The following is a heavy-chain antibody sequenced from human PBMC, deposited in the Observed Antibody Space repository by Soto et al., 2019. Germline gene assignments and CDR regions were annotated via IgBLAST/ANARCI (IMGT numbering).Heavy chain of an antibody. CDR1: GLIFSNYK. CDR2: INTDGSIT. V-gene: IGHV3-74*01. D-gene: IGHD2-8*01. Sequence: EVQLVESGGGLVQPGGSLRLSCAASGLIFSNYKMHWVRQAPGKGLVWVSRINTDGSITDYADSVKGRFTVSRDNAKNTMYLQMNSLPADDTAVYYCARDTNGLHYWGQGTLVPVSS. J-gene: IGHJ4*02. CDR3: ARDTNGLHY.